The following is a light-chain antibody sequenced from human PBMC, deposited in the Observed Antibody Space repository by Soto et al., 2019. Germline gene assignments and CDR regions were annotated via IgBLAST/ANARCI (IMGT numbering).Light chain of an antibody. CDR3: QQYHRYST. Sequence: IHVTQSPSTLSASVGHIVTITCRARQSISAWLAWYQQKPGKAPNLLIYDVSTLDSGVPSRFSGSASGTEFTLTISSLESDDFATYYCQQYHRYSTFGQGTKVDIK. CDR1: QSISAW. CDR2: DVS. V-gene: IGKV1-5*01. J-gene: IGKJ1*01.